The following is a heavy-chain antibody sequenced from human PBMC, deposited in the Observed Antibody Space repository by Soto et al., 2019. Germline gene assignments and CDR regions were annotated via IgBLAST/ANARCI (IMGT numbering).Heavy chain of an antibody. CDR3: ARFVAGLDKSTYYYITS. D-gene: IGHD3-9*01. CDR2: INHIGST. CDR1: GGSFSCYY. V-gene: IGHV4-34*01. Sequence: QVQLQQWGAGLLKPSETLSLTCAVYGGSFSCYYWSWIRQPQGKGLEWIGEINHIGSTNYNPSLKSRVTISVDTSKNQFSRKLSSVTAADTAVYYCARFVAGLDKSTYYYITSWGQGTIVTVSS. J-gene: IGHJ4*02.